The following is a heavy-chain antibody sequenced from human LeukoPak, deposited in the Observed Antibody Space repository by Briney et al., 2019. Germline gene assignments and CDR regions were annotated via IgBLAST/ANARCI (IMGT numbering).Heavy chain of an antibody. Sequence: SETPSLTCAVYGGSFSSHYWSWIRQPPGEGLEWIGEISRSGSTNYKPSLKSRVAISVDTSKNQLSLKLSSVTAADTAVYYCASRGGTCSRSLDYWGQGTLVTVSS. CDR2: ISRSGST. J-gene: IGHJ4*02. D-gene: IGHD3-16*01. CDR1: GGSFSSHY. V-gene: IGHV4-34*01. CDR3: ASRGGTCSRSLDY.